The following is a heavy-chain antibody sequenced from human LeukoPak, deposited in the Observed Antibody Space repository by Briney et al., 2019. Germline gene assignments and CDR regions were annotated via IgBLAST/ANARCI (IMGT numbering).Heavy chain of an antibody. D-gene: IGHD1-26*01. CDR1: GFTFDDYA. CDR3: AKDIWDMGAYAQIADP. J-gene: IGHJ5*02. Sequence: PGGSLRLSCAASGFTFDDYAMHWVRQAPGKGLEWVSLNSGDGGSTYYADSVKGRFTISRDNSKNSLYLQMNSLRTEDTALYYCAKDIWDMGAYAQIADPWSQGTLVTVSS. V-gene: IGHV3-43*02. CDR2: NSGDGGST.